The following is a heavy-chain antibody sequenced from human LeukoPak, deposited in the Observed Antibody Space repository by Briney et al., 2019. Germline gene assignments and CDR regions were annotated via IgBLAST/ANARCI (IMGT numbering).Heavy chain of an antibody. J-gene: IGHJ4*02. D-gene: IGHD1-26*01. CDR3: AAGPWELDF. V-gene: IGHV4-4*09. CDR1: GVSINTYY. Sequence: TSETLSLTCTVSGVSINTYYASWIRQAPGKGLEFIGFIYNGGNTNYNPSLKSRATISVDTSNNQFSLRLTSVTAADTAMYYCAAGPWELDFWGRGTLVTVSS. CDR2: IYNGGNT.